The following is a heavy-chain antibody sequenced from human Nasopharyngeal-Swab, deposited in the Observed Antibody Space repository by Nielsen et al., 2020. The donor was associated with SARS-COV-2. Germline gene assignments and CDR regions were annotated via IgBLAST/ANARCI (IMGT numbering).Heavy chain of an antibody. CDR2: ISSGGSII. CDR1: GFPFRDYS. D-gene: IGHD3-10*01. V-gene: IGHV3-48*01. Sequence: GESLKISCAASGFPFRDYSINWVRQAPGKGLEWVSYISSGGSIIYYADSVKGRFTISRDTSKNTLYMQMNSLRVEDTAVYYCAKIRGVGSTEDHFDNWGQGTLVTVSS. CDR3: AKIRGVGSTEDHFDN. J-gene: IGHJ4*02.